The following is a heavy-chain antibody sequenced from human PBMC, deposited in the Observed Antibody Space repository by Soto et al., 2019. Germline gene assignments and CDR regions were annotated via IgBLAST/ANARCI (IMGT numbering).Heavy chain of an antibody. J-gene: IGHJ4*02. D-gene: IGHD3-22*01. Sequence: SETLSLTCAVSGGSISSSNWWSWVRQPPGKGLEWIGEIYHSGSTNHNPSLKSRVTISVDKSKNQFSLKLSSVTAADTAVYYCARKSAPNYDSSGYYPRDFGYWGQGTLVTVSS. CDR2: IYHSGST. V-gene: IGHV4-4*02. CDR3: ARKSAPNYDSSGYYPRDFGY. CDR1: GGSISSSNW.